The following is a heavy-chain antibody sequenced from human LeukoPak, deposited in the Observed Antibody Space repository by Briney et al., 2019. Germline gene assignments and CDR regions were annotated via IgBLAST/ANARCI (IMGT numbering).Heavy chain of an antibody. V-gene: IGHV1-18*01. CDR3: ARGLEFRVLTYSSLGFVDY. Sequence: EASVKVSCKASGGTFSSYAISWVRQAPGQGLEWVGWISGYNGDTNYAQKFQGRVTMTTDTPTSTAYMDLRSLRSDDTAVYYCARGLEFRVLTYSSLGFVDYWGQGTLVTVSS. D-gene: IGHD6-19*01. CDR1: GGTFSSYA. J-gene: IGHJ4*02. CDR2: ISGYNGDT.